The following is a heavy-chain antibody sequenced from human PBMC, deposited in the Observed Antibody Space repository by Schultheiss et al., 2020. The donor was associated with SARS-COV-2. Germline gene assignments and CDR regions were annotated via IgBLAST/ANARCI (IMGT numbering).Heavy chain of an antibody. J-gene: IGHJ3*02. CDR1: GYTFTSYG. V-gene: IGHV1-18*01. D-gene: IGHD3-10*01. CDR3: ARGSGPDVDI. CDR2: IIPIFGTA. Sequence: ASVKVSCKASGYTFTSYGISWVRQAPGQGLEWMGGIIPIFGTANYAQKLQGRVTMTTDTSTSTAYMELRSLRSDDTAVYYCARGSGPDVDIWGQGTMVTVSS.